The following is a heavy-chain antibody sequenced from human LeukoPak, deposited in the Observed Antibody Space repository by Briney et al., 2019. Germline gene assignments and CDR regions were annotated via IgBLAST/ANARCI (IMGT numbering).Heavy chain of an antibody. CDR1: GFTFSAYS. CDR3: VRGGGSGFSLSY. Sequence: GGSLRLSCAASGFTFSAYSMNWVRQAPGKGLEWISYISSTNGTIYHADSVKGRFTISRDNAKNSLYLQMNSLRDEDTAVYYCVRGGGSGFSLSYWGQGTLVTVSS. CDR2: ISSTNGTI. D-gene: IGHD3-22*01. V-gene: IGHV3-48*02. J-gene: IGHJ4*02.